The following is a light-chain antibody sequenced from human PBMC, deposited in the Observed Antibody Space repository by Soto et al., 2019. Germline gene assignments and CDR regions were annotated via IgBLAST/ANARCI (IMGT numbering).Light chain of an antibody. V-gene: IGKV3-20*01. J-gene: IGKJ1*01. CDR2: GAS. Sequence: EIVMTQSPATLSVSPGERATLPCRASQNIISNLAWYQQKPGQAPRLLIYGASSRATGIPDRFSGSGSGTDFTLTISRLEPEDFAVYYCQQYGSSPWTFGQGTKVDIK. CDR3: QQYGSSPWT. CDR1: QNIISN.